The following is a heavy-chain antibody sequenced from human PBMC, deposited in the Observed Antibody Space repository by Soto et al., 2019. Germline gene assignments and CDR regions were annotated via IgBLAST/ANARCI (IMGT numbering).Heavy chain of an antibody. V-gene: IGHV3-53*01. CDR2: IYRGGRT. J-gene: IGHJ6*02. CDR1: GFTVSSNY. Sequence: GGSLRLSCAASGFTVSSNYMSWVRQAPGKGLEWVSVIYRGGRTYYADSVKGRFTISRDNSKNTLYLQMNSLRAEDTAVYYCASQGHRGGYKYYVMDFWAQGTTVTVSS. D-gene: IGHD3-16*01. CDR3: ASQGHRGGYKYYVMDF.